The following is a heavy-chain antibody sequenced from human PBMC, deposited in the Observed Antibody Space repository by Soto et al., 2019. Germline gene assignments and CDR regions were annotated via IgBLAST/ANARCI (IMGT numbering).Heavy chain of an antibody. V-gene: IGHV3-15*01. J-gene: IGHJ1*01. Sequence: GGSLRLSCAASGFTFSNAWMSWVRQAPGKGLEWVGRIKSKTDGGTTDYAAPVKGRFTISRDDSKNTLYLQMNSLKTEDTAVYYCTTAGLGEGYCSGGSCYSAEYFQHWGQGTLVTVSS. CDR1: GFTFSNAW. D-gene: IGHD2-15*01. CDR2: IKSKTDGGTT. CDR3: TTAGLGEGYCSGGSCYSAEYFQH.